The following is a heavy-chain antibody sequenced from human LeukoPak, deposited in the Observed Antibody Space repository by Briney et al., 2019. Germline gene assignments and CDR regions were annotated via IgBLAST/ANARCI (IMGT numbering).Heavy chain of an antibody. D-gene: IGHD2/OR15-2a*01. J-gene: IGHJ4*02. CDR3: ASNFRFAFAFEY. CDR1: VLILRSFA. CDR2: ISYDGSNK. Sequence: PGSSLRLLQAGSVLILRSFAIHCVNQAPGKGLQWVAYISYDGSNKYYADSVKGRFTISRDNSKSTLYLQMNSLNTMDTTVYECASNFRFAFAFEYWGQGTLVTVSS. V-gene: IGHV3-30-3*01.